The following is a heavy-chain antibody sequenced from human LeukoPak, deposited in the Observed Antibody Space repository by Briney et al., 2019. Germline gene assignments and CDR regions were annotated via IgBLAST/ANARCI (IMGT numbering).Heavy chain of an antibody. CDR1: GGSISSYY. CDR3: AGVWVYDSSGYYSRILDY. D-gene: IGHD3-22*01. Sequence: PSETLSLTCTVSGGSISSYYWSWIRQPPGKGLEWIGYIYYSGSTNYNPSLKSRVTISVDTSKNQFSLKLSSVTAADTAVYYCAGVWVYDSSGYYSRILDYWGQGTLVTVSS. CDR2: IYYSGST. J-gene: IGHJ4*02. V-gene: IGHV4-59*01.